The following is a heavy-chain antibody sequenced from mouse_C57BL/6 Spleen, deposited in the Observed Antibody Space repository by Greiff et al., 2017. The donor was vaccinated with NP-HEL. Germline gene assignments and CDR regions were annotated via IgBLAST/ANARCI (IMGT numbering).Heavy chain of an antibody. CDR2: IWRGGST. Sequence: VQRVESGPGLVQPSQSLSITCTVSGFSLTSYGVHWVRQSPGKGLEWLGVIWRGGSTDYNAAFMSRLSITKDNSKSQVFFKMNSLQADDTAIYYCAKNDYGNYVNFDVWGTGTTVTVSS. V-gene: IGHV2-5*01. J-gene: IGHJ1*03. CDR1: GFSLTSYG. CDR3: AKNDYGNYVNFDV. D-gene: IGHD2-1*01.